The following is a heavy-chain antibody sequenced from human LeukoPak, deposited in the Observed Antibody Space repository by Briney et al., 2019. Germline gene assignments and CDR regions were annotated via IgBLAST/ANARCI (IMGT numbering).Heavy chain of an antibody. D-gene: IGHD2-8*02. J-gene: IGHJ4*02. CDR1: GASISSASYY. V-gene: IGHV4-61*02. Sequence: SETLSLTCTVSGASISSASYYWSWIRQPAGKGLEWIGRIYTSGSTNYNPSLKSRVTMSVDTSKNQFSLKLSSVTAADTAVYYCARDGGVLDFDYWGQGTLVTVSS. CDR2: IYTSGST. CDR3: ARDGGVLDFDY.